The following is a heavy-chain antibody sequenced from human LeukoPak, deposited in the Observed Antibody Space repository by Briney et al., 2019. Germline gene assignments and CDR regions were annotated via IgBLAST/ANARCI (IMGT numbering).Heavy chain of an antibody. D-gene: IGHD6-6*01. V-gene: IGHV1-8*01. J-gene: IGHJ6*02. CDR2: MNPNSGNT. Sequence: ASVKVACKASGYTFTSYDINWVRQATGQGLEWMGWMNPNSGNTGYAQKFQGRVTMTRNTSISTAYMELSSLRSEDTAVYYCARGLRVAARPKYYYGMDVWGQGTTVTVSS. CDR3: ARGLRVAARPKYYYGMDV. CDR1: GYTFTSYD.